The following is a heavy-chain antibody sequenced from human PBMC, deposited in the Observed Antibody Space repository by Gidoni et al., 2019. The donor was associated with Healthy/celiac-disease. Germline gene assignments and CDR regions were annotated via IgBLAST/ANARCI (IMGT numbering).Heavy chain of an antibody. CDR2: IYTSGST. CDR3: ASEDSSSWYGTGWFDP. D-gene: IGHD6-13*01. V-gene: IGHV4-4*07. Sequence: QVQLQESGPGLVKPSETLSLTCTVSGGSISSYYWSWIRQPAGKGLGWIGRIYTSGSTNSNPSLKSRVTMSVDTSKNQFSLKLSSVTAADTAVYYCASEDSSSWYGTGWFDPWGQGTLVTVSS. CDR1: GGSISSYY. J-gene: IGHJ5*02.